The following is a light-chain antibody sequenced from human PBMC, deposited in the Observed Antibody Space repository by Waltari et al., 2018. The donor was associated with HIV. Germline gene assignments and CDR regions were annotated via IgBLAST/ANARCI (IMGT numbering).Light chain of an antibody. Sequence: DIRMTQSPSSLSASVGDRVTVTCRSSQTTTDKLNWYQQKPGEAPKVLIYDASTLETGVPSRFSGSGSGTDFTLTISSLQPDDFGTYFCQQSFTSPLTFGPGTKVD. CDR3: QQSFTSPLT. V-gene: IGKV1-39*01. CDR1: QTTTDK. J-gene: IGKJ3*01. CDR2: DAS.